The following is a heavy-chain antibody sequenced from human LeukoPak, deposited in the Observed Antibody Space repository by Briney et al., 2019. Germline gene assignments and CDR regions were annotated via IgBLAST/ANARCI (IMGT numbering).Heavy chain of an antibody. D-gene: IGHD3-22*01. CDR2: IYYSGST. CDR3: AREYNYYDSSGWDAFEI. Sequence: SETLSLTCIVSGGSITSSGFYWGWVRQPPGKGLEWIGYIYYSGSTNYNPSLTGRVTISVDTSKNQFSLKLSSVTAADTAVYYCAREYNYYDSSGWDAFEIWGQGTMVTVSS. V-gene: IGHV4-61*08. CDR1: GGSITSSGFY. J-gene: IGHJ3*02.